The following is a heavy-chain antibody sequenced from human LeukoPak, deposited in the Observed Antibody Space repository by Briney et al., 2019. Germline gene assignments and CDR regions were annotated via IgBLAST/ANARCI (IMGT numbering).Heavy chain of an antibody. CDR3: AITHGYYDGGGYWVQ. CDR2: ITPNADRT. CDR1: GFTFGSYG. D-gene: IGHD3-22*01. Sequence: GGSLRLSCAASGFTFGSYGMSWVRQAPGKGLEWVSFITPNADRTPYADSVEGRFTISRDNPRNTLYMQMNSLRDEDTAIYYCAITHGYYDGGGYWVQWGQGTLVTVSS. J-gene: IGHJ1*01. V-gene: IGHV3-23*01.